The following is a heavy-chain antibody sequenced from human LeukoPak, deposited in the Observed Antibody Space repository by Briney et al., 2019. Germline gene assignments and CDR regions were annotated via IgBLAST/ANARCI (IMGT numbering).Heavy chain of an antibody. CDR1: GGSISSYY. V-gene: IGHV4-59*01. J-gene: IGHJ6*03. D-gene: IGHD6-6*01. CDR2: IYYSGST. CDR3: ASLVSIGRTMDV. Sequence: PSETLSLTCTVSGGSISSYYWGWIRQPPGKGLEWIGYIYYSGSTNYNPSLKSRVTISVDTSKNQFSLKLSSVTAADTAVYYCASLVSIGRTMDVWGKGTTVTVSS.